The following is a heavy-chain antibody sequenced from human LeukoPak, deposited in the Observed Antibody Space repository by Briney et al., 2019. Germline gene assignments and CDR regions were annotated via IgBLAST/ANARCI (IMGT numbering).Heavy chain of an antibody. D-gene: IGHD3-10*01. V-gene: IGHV3-23*01. Sequence: GGSLRLSCAASGFTFSSYAMHWVRQAPGKGLEWVSAISGRGDSTYYADSVKGRFTISRDSSKNTLYLQMNSLRAEDTAVYYCAKVYGSGNYYFPDYWGQGTLVTVSS. CDR2: ISGRGDST. CDR3: AKVYGSGNYYFPDY. J-gene: IGHJ4*02. CDR1: GFTFSSYA.